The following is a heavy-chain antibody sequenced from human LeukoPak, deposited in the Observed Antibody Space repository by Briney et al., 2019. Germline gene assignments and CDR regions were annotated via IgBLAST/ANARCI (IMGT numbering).Heavy chain of an antibody. CDR1: GFTFSRYA. J-gene: IGHJ4*02. Sequence: GGSLRLSCAASGFTFSRYAMSWVRQAPGKGLEWVSLISDSGTMTYYADSVKGRFTISRDNSKNTLYVQMTSLRAEDTAVYYCASVAADYYFDHWGQGTLATVSS. CDR3: ASVAADYYFDH. V-gene: IGHV3-23*01. CDR2: ISDSGTMT. D-gene: IGHD6-19*01.